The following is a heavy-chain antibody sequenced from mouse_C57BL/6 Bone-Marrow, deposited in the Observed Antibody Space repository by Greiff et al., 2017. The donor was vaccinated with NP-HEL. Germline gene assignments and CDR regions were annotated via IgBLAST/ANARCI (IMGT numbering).Heavy chain of an antibody. J-gene: IGHJ3*01. D-gene: IGHD1-1*01. Sequence: VQLQQSGPELVKPGASVQISCKASGYAFRSSWMNWVKQRPGKGLEWIGRIYPGDGDTTYNGKFKGKATLPADKSASTAYMQLSSLTSEDSAVYFCAREGDDYYYGSSYSWFAYGGQGTLVTVSA. CDR3: AREGDDYYYGSSYSWFAY. CDR1: GYAFRSSW. V-gene: IGHV1-82*01. CDR2: IYPGDGDT.